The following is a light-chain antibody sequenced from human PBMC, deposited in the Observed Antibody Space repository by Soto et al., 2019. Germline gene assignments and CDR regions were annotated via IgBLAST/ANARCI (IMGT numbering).Light chain of an antibody. CDR3: SAHGGTNPYV. Sequence: QSVLTQPPSASGSPGQSVAISCTGTASDIGGYTFVSWYQQHPGKAPKLLIYVVNKRPSGVPDRFSGSKSGNTASLTVSGLQAEDEADYYCSAHGGTNPYVFGTGTKLTVL. V-gene: IGLV2-8*01. CDR2: VVN. J-gene: IGLJ1*01. CDR1: ASDIGGYTF.